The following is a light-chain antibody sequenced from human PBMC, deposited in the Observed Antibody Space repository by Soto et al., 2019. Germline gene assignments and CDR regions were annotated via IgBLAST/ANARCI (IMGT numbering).Light chain of an antibody. CDR1: QGLDKW. CDR2: KSS. Sequence: ILMSQSPSSLSASVGDRVTITCRASQGLDKWLAWYQQKPGKAPNLLIYKSSTLREGVQSGFSGFGSGTEYILTISDLQPDDFGTYYCQQYSSYWTFCQGTMVEIK. J-gene: IGKJ1*01. CDR3: QQYSSYWT. V-gene: IGKV1-5*03.